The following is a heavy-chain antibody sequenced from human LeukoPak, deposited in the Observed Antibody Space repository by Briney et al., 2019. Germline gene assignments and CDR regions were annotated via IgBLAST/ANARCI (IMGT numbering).Heavy chain of an antibody. J-gene: IGHJ4*02. V-gene: IGHV3-74*01. Sequence: GGSLRLSGAASGFTFSSYWMHWVRQAPGKGLVWVSRINSDGSSTSYADSVKGRFTISRDNAKNTLYLQMNSLRAEDTAVYYCARDRAYGDYLDYWGQGTLVTVSS. CDR1: GFTFSSYW. CDR2: INSDGSST. CDR3: ARDRAYGDYLDY. D-gene: IGHD4-17*01.